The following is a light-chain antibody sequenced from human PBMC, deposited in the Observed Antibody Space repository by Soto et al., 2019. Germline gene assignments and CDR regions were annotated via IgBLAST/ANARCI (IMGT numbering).Light chain of an antibody. Sequence: QSALTQPASVSGSPGQSITISCTGGSSDVGSYNLVSWYRQHPGKAPQLMIYEVSNRPSGVSNRFSGSKSGNTASLTISGLQAEDEADYFCSSLTRSDTWVIGGGTKLTVL. V-gene: IGLV2-14*02. J-gene: IGLJ3*02. CDR3: SSLTRSDTWV. CDR1: SSDVGSYNL. CDR2: EVS.